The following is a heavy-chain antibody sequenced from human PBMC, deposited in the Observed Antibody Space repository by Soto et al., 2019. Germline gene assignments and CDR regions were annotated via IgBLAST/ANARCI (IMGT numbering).Heavy chain of an antibody. V-gene: IGHV4-4*07. J-gene: IGHJ4*02. D-gene: IGHD2-15*01. CDR2: IYMSGTT. CDR3: ARINGGSPDF. CDR1: DGYINNHF. Sequence: SETLSLTCTVSDGYINNHFWSWIRQPAGKGLEWIGHIYMSGTTTYNPSLKSRVTMSVDTPRNQFSLKVSSVTAADTAVYYCARINGGSPDFWGQGALVTVSS.